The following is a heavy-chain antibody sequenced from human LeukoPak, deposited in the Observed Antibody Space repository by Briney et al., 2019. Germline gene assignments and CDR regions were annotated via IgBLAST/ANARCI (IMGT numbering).Heavy chain of an antibody. CDR3: ARHEAQMGELSPQSAFDI. CDR1: GFTFSSYA. V-gene: IGHV3-23*01. CDR2: ISGSGGST. J-gene: IGHJ3*02. Sequence: GGSLRLPCTASGFTFSSYAMSWVRQAPGKGLEWVSVISGSGGSTYYADSVKGRFTISRDNSKNTLYLQMNSLRDEDTAVYYCARHEAQMGELSPQSAFDIWGQGTMVTVSS. D-gene: IGHD3-16*02.